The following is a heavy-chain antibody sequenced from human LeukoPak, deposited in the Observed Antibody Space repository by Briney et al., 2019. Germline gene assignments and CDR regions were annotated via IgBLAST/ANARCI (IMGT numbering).Heavy chain of an antibody. Sequence: ASVTVSCTASGYTFTSYGTSWVRQAPGQGLEWMGWISAYNGNTNYAQKLQGRVTMTTDTSTSTAYMELRSLRSDDTAVYYCARGIGGYDYFDYWGQGTLVTVSS. V-gene: IGHV1-18*01. J-gene: IGHJ4*02. CDR1: GYTFTSYG. CDR3: ARGIGGYDYFDY. CDR2: ISAYNGNT. D-gene: IGHD5-12*01.